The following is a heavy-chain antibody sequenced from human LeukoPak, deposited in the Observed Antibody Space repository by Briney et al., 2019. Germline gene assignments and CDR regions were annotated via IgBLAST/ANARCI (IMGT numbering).Heavy chain of an antibody. Sequence: PSETLSLTCTVSGGSISSYYWSWIRQPPGKGLEWIGYIYYSGSTNYNPSLKSRVTISVDTSKNQFSLKLSSVTAADTAVYYCARPYAGYYYGMDVWGQGTTVTVSS. CDR3: ARPYAGYYYGMDV. J-gene: IGHJ6*02. CDR2: IYYSGST. V-gene: IGHV4-59*08. CDR1: GGSISSYY. D-gene: IGHD4-17*01.